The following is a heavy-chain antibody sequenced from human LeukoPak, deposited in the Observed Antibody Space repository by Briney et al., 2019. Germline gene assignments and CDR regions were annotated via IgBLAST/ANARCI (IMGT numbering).Heavy chain of an antibody. Sequence: SETLSLTCAVYGGSLSGYYWSWIRQPPGKGLEWIGEINHGGFTTYNPSLKSRVIISVDTSKNQFSLKLTSLTAADTAVYHCARLRTLSFTIPADWGQGTLVTVSS. CDR3: ARLRTLSFTIPAD. CDR1: GGSLSGYY. J-gene: IGHJ4*02. CDR2: INHGGFT. V-gene: IGHV4-34*01. D-gene: IGHD3-3*01.